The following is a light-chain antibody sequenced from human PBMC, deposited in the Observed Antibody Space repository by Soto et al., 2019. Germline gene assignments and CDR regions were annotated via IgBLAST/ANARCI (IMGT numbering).Light chain of an antibody. V-gene: IGLV2-14*01. CDR2: EVS. J-gene: IGLJ2*01. Sequence: QSALTQPASVSGSPGQSITISCTGTSSDVGAYNYVSWYQQHPGKAPKLIIYEVSNRPSGISNPFSGSKSGNTASLTISGLQADDEGDYYCSSYTSSRTVIFGGGTKLTVL. CDR1: SSDVGAYNY. CDR3: SSYTSSRTVI.